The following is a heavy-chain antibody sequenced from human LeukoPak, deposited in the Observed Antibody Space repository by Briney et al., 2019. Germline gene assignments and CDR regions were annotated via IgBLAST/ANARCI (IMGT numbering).Heavy chain of an antibody. V-gene: IGHV3-30*02. D-gene: IGHD6-6*01. CDR2: IRYDGSNK. J-gene: IGHJ4*02. CDR1: GFTFSSYG. Sequence: PGGSLRLSCAASGFTFSSYGMHWVRQAPGKGLEWVAFIRYDGSNKYYADSVKGRFTISRDNSKNTLYLQMNSLRAEDTAVYYCAKDGPKYSSYFDYWGQGTLVTVSS. CDR3: AKDGPKYSSYFDY.